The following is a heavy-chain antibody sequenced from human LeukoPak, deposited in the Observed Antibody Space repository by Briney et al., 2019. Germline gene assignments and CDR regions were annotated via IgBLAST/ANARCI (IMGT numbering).Heavy chain of an antibody. CDR3: ARDNPDY. Sequence: PGGSLRLSCAVSGLTFSSYNMNWVRQAPGKGLEWVAVIWYDGSNKYYADSVKGRFTISRDNSKNTLYLQMNSLRAEDTAVYYCARDNPDYWGQGTLVTVSS. CDR1: GLTFSSYN. CDR2: IWYDGSNK. J-gene: IGHJ4*02. V-gene: IGHV3-33*01. D-gene: IGHD1-14*01.